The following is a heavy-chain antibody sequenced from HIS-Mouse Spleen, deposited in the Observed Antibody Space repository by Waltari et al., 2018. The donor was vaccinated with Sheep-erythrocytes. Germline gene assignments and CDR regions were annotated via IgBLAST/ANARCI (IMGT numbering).Heavy chain of an antibody. CDR3: ARVASGATFDY. J-gene: IGHJ4*02. CDR2: IRSSSSYI. V-gene: IGHV3-21*01. Sequence: EVQLVESGGGLVKPGGSLRLSCAASGFTFSSYSMNWVRQAPGKGLGWVSYIRSSSSYIYYADSGKGRFTISRDNAKNSLYLQMNSLRAEDTAVYYCARVASGATFDYWGQGTLVTVSS. D-gene: IGHD1-26*01. CDR1: GFTFSSYS.